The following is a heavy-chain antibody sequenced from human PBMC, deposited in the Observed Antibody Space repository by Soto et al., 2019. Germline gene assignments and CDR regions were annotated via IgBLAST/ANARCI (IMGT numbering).Heavy chain of an antibody. J-gene: IGHJ5*02. V-gene: IGHV3-30-3*01. CDR2: ISYDGSNK. CDR1: GFTFSSYA. D-gene: IGHD3-3*01. Sequence: GGSLRLSCAASGFTFSSYAMHWVRQAPGKGLEWVAVISYDGSNKYYADSVKGRFTISRDNSKNTLYLQMKSLRAEDTAVYYCARDAKITIFGVVIQGSNWFDPWGQGTLVTVSS. CDR3: ARDAKITIFGVVIQGSNWFDP.